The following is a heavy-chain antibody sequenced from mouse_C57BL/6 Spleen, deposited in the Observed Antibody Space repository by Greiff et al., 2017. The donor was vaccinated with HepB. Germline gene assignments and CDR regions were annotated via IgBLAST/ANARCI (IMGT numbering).Heavy chain of an antibody. V-gene: IGHV7-3*01. CDR3: ARRGTSYAMDY. CDR2: IRNKANGYTT. J-gene: IGHJ4*01. CDR1: GFTFTDYY. D-gene: IGHD3-3*01. Sequence: EVKLVESGGGLVQPGGSLSLSCAASGFTFTDYYMSWVRQPPGKALEWLGFIRNKANGYTTEYSASVKGRFTISRDNSQSILYLQMNALRAEDSATYYCARRGTSYAMDYWGQGTSVTVSS.